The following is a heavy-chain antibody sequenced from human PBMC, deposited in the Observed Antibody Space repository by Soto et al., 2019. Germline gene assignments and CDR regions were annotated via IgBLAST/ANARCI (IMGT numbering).Heavy chain of an antibody. Sequence: ASVKVSCKESGGTFSSYAIAWVRQAPGQGLEWMGGIIPIFGIPNYAQKFQGRVTITADESTNTAYMELSSLRSDDTAVYYCAKAAQTRFNWNDLGNWFDPWGQGTLVTVSS. D-gene: IGHD1-1*01. CDR3: AKAAQTRFNWNDLGNWFDP. CDR2: IIPIFGIP. V-gene: IGHV1-69*13. J-gene: IGHJ5*02. CDR1: GGTFSSYA.